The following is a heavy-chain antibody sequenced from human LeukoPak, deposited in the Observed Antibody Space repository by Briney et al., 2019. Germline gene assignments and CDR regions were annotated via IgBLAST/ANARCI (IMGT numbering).Heavy chain of an antibody. Sequence: SETLSLTCTVSGGSISSSSYYWGWIRQPPGKGLEWIGSIYYSGSTYYNPSLKSRVTISVDTSKNQFSLKLSSVTAADTAVYYCARHYGDTYPSLVYYFDYWGEGTLVTVSS. J-gene: IGHJ4*02. CDR1: GGSISSSSYY. V-gene: IGHV4-39*01. CDR2: IYYSGST. D-gene: IGHD4-17*01. CDR3: ARHYGDTYPSLVYYFDY.